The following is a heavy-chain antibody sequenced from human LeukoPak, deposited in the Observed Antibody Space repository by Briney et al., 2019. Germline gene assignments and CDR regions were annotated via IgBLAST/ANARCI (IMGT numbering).Heavy chain of an antibody. Sequence: SQTLSLTCAISGDSVSSNSAAWNWIRQSPSRGLEWLGRTYYRSKWYNDYAVSVKSRITNNPDTSKNQFSLQLNSVTPEDTAVYYCARVARGVAVAVFAFDIWGQGTMVTVSS. J-gene: IGHJ3*02. D-gene: IGHD6-19*01. CDR2: TYYRSKWYN. V-gene: IGHV6-1*01. CDR1: GDSVSSNSAA. CDR3: ARVARGVAVAVFAFDI.